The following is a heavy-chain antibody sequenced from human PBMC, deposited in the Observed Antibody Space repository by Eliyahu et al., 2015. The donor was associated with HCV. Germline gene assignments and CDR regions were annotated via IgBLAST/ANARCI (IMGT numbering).Heavy chain of an antibody. J-gene: IGHJ5*02. CDR1: GXSISSYX. CDR3: ASGGGGIAVAGTGGWFDP. Sequence: QVQLQESGPGLVKPSETLSLTCTVSGXSISSYXWSWIRQPPGKGLEWIAYIYYTGSTHYNPSLKSRVTMSLDTSKNQLSLKLSSVTAADTAIYYCASGGGGIAVAGTGGWFDPWGQGTLVTVSS. D-gene: IGHD6-19*01. CDR2: IYYTGST. V-gene: IGHV4-59*12.